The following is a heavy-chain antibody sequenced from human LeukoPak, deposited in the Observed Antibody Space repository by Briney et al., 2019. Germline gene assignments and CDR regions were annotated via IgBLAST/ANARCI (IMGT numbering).Heavy chain of an antibody. CDR2: ISWNSGSI. CDR1: GFTFDDYA. Sequence: PGGSLRLSCAASGFTFDDYAMHWVRQAPGKGLEWVSGISWNSGSIGYADSVKGRFTISRDNAKNSLYLQMNSLRAEDTALCYCAKDTSAGLLWFGELAWGQGTLVTVSS. J-gene: IGHJ5*02. D-gene: IGHD3-10*01. CDR3: AKDTSAGLLWFGELA. V-gene: IGHV3-9*01.